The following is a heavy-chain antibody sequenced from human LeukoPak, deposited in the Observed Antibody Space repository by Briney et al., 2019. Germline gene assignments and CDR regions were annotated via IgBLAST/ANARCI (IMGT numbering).Heavy chain of an antibody. Sequence: GGSLRLSCAASGFTFSSYSMNWVRQAPGKGLEWVSSISSSSSYIYYADSVKGRFTISRDNAKNSLYLQMNSLRAEDTAVYYCARDAKSAAAGFDYWGQGTLVTVSS. CDR2: ISSSSSYI. J-gene: IGHJ4*02. V-gene: IGHV3-21*01. D-gene: IGHD6-13*01. CDR3: ARDAKSAAAGFDY. CDR1: GFTFSSYS.